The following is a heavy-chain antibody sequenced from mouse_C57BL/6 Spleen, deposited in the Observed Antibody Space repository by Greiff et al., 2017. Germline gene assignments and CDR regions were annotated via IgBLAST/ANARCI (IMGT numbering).Heavy chain of an antibody. V-gene: IGHV1-80*01. CDR3: ARYYYGNCVRYFDV. D-gene: IGHD2-1*01. J-gene: IGHJ1*03. Sequence: QVHVKQSGAELVKPGASVKISCKASGYAFSSYWMNWVKQRPGKGLEWIGQIYPGDGDTNYNGKFKGKATLTADKSSSAAYVQLSSLTSEDSAVYFCARYYYGNCVRYFDVWGTGTTVTVSS. CDR2: IYPGDGDT. CDR1: GYAFSSYW.